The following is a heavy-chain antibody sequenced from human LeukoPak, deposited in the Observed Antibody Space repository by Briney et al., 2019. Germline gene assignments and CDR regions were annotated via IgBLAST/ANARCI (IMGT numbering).Heavy chain of an antibody. Sequence: GRSLRLSCAASGFTFSSYGMHWVRQAPGKGLEWVAVISYDGSNKYYADSVKGRFTISRDNSKNTLYLQVNSLRAEDTAVYYCAKARDIVAPVDYWGQGTLVTVSS. CDR2: ISYDGSNK. CDR1: GFTFSSYG. J-gene: IGHJ4*02. V-gene: IGHV3-30*18. CDR3: AKARDIVAPVDY. D-gene: IGHD5-12*01.